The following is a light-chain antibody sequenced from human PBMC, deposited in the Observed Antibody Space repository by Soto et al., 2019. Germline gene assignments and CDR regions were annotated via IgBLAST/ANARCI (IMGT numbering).Light chain of an antibody. CDR3: QQYYDWPWT. V-gene: IGKV3-15*01. CDR1: QSVGSN. CDR2: GAS. Sequence: EKVMTQSPGSLSVSPGERAALSCRASQSVGSNLAWYQRKPGQAPRLLIYGASTRATGIPSRVSGSGSGTEFTLTISSLQSEDFAVYYCQQYYDWPWTFGQGTTVEIK. J-gene: IGKJ1*01.